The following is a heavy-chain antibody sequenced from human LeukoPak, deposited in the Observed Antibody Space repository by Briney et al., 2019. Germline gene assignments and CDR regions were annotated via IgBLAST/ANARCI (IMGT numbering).Heavy chain of an antibody. Sequence: QPGGSLRLSCGASGFTFSSFGMSWVRQAPGKGLEWVSAISDSGGSTYSADSMKGRFIISRDNFKNTLYLQMNSLRAEDTAVYYCAKDVMITFGPVMAPPFDYWGQGTLVTVSS. CDR2: ISDSGGST. CDR1: GFTFSSFG. V-gene: IGHV3-23*01. D-gene: IGHD3-16*01. J-gene: IGHJ4*02. CDR3: AKDVMITFGPVMAPPFDY.